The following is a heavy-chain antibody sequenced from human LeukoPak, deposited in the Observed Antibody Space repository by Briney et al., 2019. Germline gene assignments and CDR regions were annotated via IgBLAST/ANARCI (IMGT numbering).Heavy chain of an antibody. V-gene: IGHV1-2*06. CDR3: ARGTRFLEWLPEDWFDP. D-gene: IGHD3-3*01. Sequence: GASVKVSCKASGYTFTGYYMHWVRQAPGQGLEWMGRINPNSGGTNYAQKFQGRVTMTRDTSISTAYMELSRLRSDDTAVYYCARGTRFLEWLPEDWFDPWGQGTLVTVSS. J-gene: IGHJ5*02. CDR2: INPNSGGT. CDR1: GYTFTGYY.